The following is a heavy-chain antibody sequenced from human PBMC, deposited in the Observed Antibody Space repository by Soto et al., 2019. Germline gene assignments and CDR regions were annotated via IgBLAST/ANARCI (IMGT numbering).Heavy chain of an antibody. D-gene: IGHD2-15*01. CDR1: GGSISSYY. CDR3: AREVHCSGGSCYWFDP. CDR2: IYYSGST. V-gene: IGHV4-59*01. J-gene: IGHJ5*02. Sequence: SETLSLTCTVSGGSISSYYWSWIRQPPGKGLEWIGYIYYSGSTNYNPSLKSRVTISVDTSKNQFSLKLSSVTAADTAVYYCAREVHCSGGSCYWFDPWGQGTLVTV.